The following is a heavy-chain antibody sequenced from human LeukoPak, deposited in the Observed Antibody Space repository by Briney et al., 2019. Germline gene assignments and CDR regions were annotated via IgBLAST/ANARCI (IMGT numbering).Heavy chain of an antibody. J-gene: IGHJ4*02. CDR1: GYTFTSYD. D-gene: IGHD3-10*01. CDR2: ISAYNGNT. Sequence: ASVKVSCKASGYTFTSYDINWVRQAPGQGLEWMGWISAYNGNTNYAQKLQGRVTMTTDTSTSTAYMELRSLRSDDTAVYYCARAAQGYYYGSDFDYWGQGTLVTVSS. CDR3: ARAAQGYYYGSDFDY. V-gene: IGHV1-18*01.